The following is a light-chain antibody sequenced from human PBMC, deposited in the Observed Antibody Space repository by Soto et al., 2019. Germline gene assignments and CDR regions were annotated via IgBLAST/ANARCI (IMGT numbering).Light chain of an antibody. CDR2: GAS. J-gene: IGKJ4*01. V-gene: IGKV3D-20*02. CDR1: QKISNKY. CDR3: QRYNNWPLT. Sequence: IVLTQSPAILSLSPGERATLSCRASQKISNKYLAWYQQKPDQAPRLLIFGASTRASGIPDRFSGRGSGTDFTLTISRLEPEDFALYYCQRYNNWPLTFGGGTKVESK.